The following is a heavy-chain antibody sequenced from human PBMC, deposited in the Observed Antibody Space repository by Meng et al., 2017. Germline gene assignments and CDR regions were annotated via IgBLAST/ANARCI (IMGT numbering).Heavy chain of an antibody. CDR1: GYTFPSYA. V-gene: IGHV7-4-1*02. Sequence: QWQMVLSVSELKNTGASGKVSGYASGYTFPSYAMNWVRPAPGQGLEWMGWINTNTGNPTYAQGFTGRFVFSLDTSVSTAYLQISSLKAEDTAVYYCAREGRVDFDYWGQGTLVTVSS. J-gene: IGHJ4*02. CDR2: INTNTGNP. CDR3: AREGRVDFDY. D-gene: IGHD1-26*01.